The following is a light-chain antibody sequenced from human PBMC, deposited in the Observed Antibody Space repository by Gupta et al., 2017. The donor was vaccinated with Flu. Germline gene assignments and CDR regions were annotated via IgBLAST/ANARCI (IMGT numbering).Light chain of an antibody. J-gene: IGKJ4*01. CDR1: QGIRND. CDR2: TAS. Sequence: GDRVTITCRSSQGIRNDLGWFQQRPGKAPKRMIYTASSLQSGVPSRFSGSGSGTEFTLTISSVQPDDFATYYCLQHNSYPLTFGGGTKVEIK. V-gene: IGKV1-17*01. CDR3: LQHNSYPLT.